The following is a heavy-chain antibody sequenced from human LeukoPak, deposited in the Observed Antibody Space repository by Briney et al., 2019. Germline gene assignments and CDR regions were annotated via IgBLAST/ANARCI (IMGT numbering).Heavy chain of an antibody. D-gene: IGHD5-18*01. J-gene: IGHJ4*02. CDR1: GYTFTSYS. CDR2: INPSGGSS. V-gene: IGHV1-46*01. CDR3: AREGRVDSAVVLFDY. Sequence: ASVKVSCKASGYTFTSYSMHWVRQAPGQGLEWLGFINPSGGSSNYAQKFQGRITLTRDTSTSTVYMELRRLRSDDTAVYYCAREGRVDSAVVLFDYWGQGTLVTVSS.